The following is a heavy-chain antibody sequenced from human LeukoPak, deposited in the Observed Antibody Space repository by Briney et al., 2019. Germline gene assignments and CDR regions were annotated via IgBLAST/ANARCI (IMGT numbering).Heavy chain of an antibody. J-gene: IGHJ3*02. CDR1: GFTFSSYS. CDR2: ISSTGAYI. D-gene: IGHD2/OR15-2a*01. Sequence: GGSLRLSCAASGFTFSSYSMNWVRQAPGKGLEWVSSISSTGAYIYYADSLKGRFTISRDNAKNSLYLQMNSLRAEDTAVYYCAGHGAFDAFDIWGQGTMVTVSS. V-gene: IGHV3-21*01. CDR3: AGHGAFDAFDI.